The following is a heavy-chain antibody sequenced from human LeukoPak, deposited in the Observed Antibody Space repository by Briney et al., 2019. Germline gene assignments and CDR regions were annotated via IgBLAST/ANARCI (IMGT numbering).Heavy chain of an antibody. CDR3: ARALSGDYVDWYFDL. CDR1: GGSISTYC. Sequence: SETLSLTCTASGGSISTYCGNWIRQAPGKGLEWIGYIYYSGSTNYNPSLKSRVTMSVDTSRNQFSLKLSSVTAADTAVYYCARALSGDYVDWYFDLWGRGTLVTVSS. V-gene: IGHV4-59*01. J-gene: IGHJ2*01. D-gene: IGHD4-17*01. CDR2: IYYSGST.